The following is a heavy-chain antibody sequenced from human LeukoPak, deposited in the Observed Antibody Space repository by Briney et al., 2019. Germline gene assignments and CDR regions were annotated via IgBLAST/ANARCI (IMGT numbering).Heavy chain of an antibody. D-gene: IGHD1-14*01. V-gene: IGHV3-23*01. J-gene: IGHJ3*02. CDR1: GFTFSSYA. Sequence: GGSLRLSCAASGFTFSSYAMSWVRQAPGKGLEWVSAISGSGGSTYYADSVKGRFTISRDNSKNTLYLQMNSLRAEDTAVYYCARDVTSTKNGTDAFDIWGQGTMVTVSS. CDR3: ARDVTSTKNGTDAFDI. CDR2: ISGSGGST.